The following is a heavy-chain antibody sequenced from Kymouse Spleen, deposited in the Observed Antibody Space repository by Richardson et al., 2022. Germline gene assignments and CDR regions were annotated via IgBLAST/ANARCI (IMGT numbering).Heavy chain of an antibody. CDR1: GGSISSGGYY. CDR3: ARDAVRYFDWLPYYYYYGMDV. D-gene: IGHD3-9*01. J-gene: IGHJ6*02. Sequence: QVQLQESGPGLVKPSQTLSLTCTVSGGSISSGGYYWSWIRQHPGKGLEWIGYIYYSGSTYYNPSLKSRVTISVDTSKNQFSLKLSSVTAADTAVYYCARDAVRYFDWLPYYYYYGMDVWGQGTTVTVSS. CDR2: IYYSGST. V-gene: IGHV4-31*03.